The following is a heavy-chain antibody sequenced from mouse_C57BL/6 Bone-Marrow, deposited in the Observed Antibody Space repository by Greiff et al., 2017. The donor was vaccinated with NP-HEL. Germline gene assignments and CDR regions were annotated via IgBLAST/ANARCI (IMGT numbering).Heavy chain of an antibody. CDR1: YTFSRRVH. J-gene: IGHJ1*03. CDR2: GQGLEWIG. CDR3: SEDSAVYHCALYGSSPYWYFDV. Sequence: QVQLKQSGPELARPWASVKISCQAFYTFSRRVHFAIRDTNYWMQLVKQRPGQGLEWIGASYPGNGDTSYNQKFKGKATLTADKSSSTAYMQLSSLTSEDSAVYHCALYGSSPYWYFDVWGTGTTVTVSS. D-gene: IGHD1-1*01. V-gene: IGHV1-87*01.